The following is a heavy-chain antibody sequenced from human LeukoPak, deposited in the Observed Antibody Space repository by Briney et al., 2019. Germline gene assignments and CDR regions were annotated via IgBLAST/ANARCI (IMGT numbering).Heavy chain of an antibody. CDR3: ASQDYGGNEAEYFHH. CDR1: GFTVSSNY. V-gene: IGHV3-53*01. CDR2: IYSGGST. D-gene: IGHD4-23*01. Sequence: GGSLRLSCAASGFTVSSNYMSWVRQAPGKGLEWVSVIYSGGSTYYADSVKGQFTISRDNSKNTLYLQMNSLRAEDTAVYYCASQDYGGNEAEYFHHWVQGTLVTVSS. J-gene: IGHJ1*01.